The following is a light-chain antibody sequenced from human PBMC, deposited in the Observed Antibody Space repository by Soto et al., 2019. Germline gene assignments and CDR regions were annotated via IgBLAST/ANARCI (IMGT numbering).Light chain of an antibody. Sequence: EIVMTQSPATLSVSPGERATLSCRASQSVSSNLAWYQQKPGQAPRLLIYGASTRATGIPARFSGSGSGTEFTLTISRLQSEEFAVYDCQHYNNWPPYTFGQGTKLEIK. CDR3: QHYNNWPPYT. J-gene: IGKJ2*01. V-gene: IGKV3-15*01. CDR1: QSVSSN. CDR2: GAS.